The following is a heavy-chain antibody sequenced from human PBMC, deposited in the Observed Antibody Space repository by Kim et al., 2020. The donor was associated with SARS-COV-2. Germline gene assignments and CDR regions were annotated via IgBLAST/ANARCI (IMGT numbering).Heavy chain of an antibody. Sequence: ASVKVSCKASGYRFSSYGINWVRQAPGQGLERMGWISTYTGDTNYAQKFQGRVSMTTETSTSTAYMELRSLRSDDTAVYYCARDIVSTGVFDYWGQGTRVTVSS. CDR3: ARDIVSTGVFDY. D-gene: IGHD5-12*01. V-gene: IGHV1-18*01. J-gene: IGHJ4*02. CDR1: GYRFSSYG. CDR2: ISTYTGDT.